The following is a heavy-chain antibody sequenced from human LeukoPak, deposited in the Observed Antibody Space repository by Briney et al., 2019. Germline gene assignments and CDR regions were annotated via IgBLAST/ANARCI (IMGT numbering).Heavy chain of an antibody. V-gene: IGHV3-23*01. CDR2: ISTRGGT. Sequence: PGGSLRLSCAVSGFTIGSYAMSWVRQAPGKGLEWVSTISTRGGTYYADSVKGRFTISRDNSKNTLYLQMSSLRAEDTAVYYCAKGGYSGTHYLDYWGQGTLLTVSS. CDR1: GFTIGSYA. D-gene: IGHD1-26*01. CDR3: AKGGYSGTHYLDY. J-gene: IGHJ4*02.